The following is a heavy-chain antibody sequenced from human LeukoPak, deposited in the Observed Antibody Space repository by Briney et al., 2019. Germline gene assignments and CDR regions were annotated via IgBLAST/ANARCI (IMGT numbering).Heavy chain of an antibody. J-gene: IGHJ3*02. V-gene: IGHV3-23*01. D-gene: IGHD3-10*01. Sequence: PGGSLRLSCAASGFTFRSYAMSWVRQAPGKGPEWVSAIGVNTYYADSVEGRFTISRDNSQNTLFLQMNSLRAEDTAVYYCASHLPSGGSGTYAFDIWGQGTMVTVSS. CDR3: ASHLPSGGSGTYAFDI. CDR2: IGVNT. CDR1: GFTFRSYA.